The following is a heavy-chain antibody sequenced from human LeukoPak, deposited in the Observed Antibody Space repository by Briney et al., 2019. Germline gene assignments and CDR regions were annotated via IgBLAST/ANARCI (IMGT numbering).Heavy chain of an antibody. D-gene: IGHD4-17*01. CDR2: TSSGGSA. Sequence: SETLSLTCLVSNGSITSTSYYWAWIRQSPGKGLEWIGTTSSGGSAYYKTSLKSRVTISVDTSKTQLSLRLTSVTAADTAVYYCARQGGGDFVDSWGQGTLVSVS. CDR1: NGSITSTSYY. CDR3: ARQGGGDFVDS. J-gene: IGHJ4*02. V-gene: IGHV4-39*01.